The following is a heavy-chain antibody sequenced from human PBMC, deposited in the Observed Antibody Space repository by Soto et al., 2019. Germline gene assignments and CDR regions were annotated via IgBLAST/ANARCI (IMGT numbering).Heavy chain of an antibody. CDR2: IIPILGIA. CDR3: ARDTGGGWSYYYGMDV. D-gene: IGHD6-19*01. J-gene: IGHJ6*02. Sequence: QVQLVQSGAEVKKPGSSVKVSCKASGGTFSSYTISWVRQAPGQGLEWMGRIIPILGIANYAQKFQGRVTITADKSTSTAYMELSSLGSEDTAVYYCARDTGGGWSYYYGMDVWGQGTTVTVSS. CDR1: GGTFSSYT. V-gene: IGHV1-69*08.